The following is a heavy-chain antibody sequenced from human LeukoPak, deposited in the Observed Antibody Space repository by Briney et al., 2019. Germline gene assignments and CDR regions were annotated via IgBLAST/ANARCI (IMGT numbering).Heavy chain of an antibody. V-gene: IGHV1-8*01. D-gene: IGHD3-3*01. Sequence: ASVKVSCKASGYTFTSYDINWVRQATGQGLEWMGWMNPNSGNTGCAQKFQGRVTMTRNTSISTAYMELSSLRSDDTAVYYCARDGVGSYDFWSGYYGTRLDYWGQGTLVTVSS. CDR3: ARDGVGSYDFWSGYYGTRLDY. CDR1: GYTFTSYD. J-gene: IGHJ4*02. CDR2: MNPNSGNT.